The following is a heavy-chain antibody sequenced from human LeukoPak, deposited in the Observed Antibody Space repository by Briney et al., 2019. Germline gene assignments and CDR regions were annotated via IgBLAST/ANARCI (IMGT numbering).Heavy chain of an antibody. CDR2: IYHSGST. V-gene: IGHV4-39*02. D-gene: IGHD3-22*01. Sequence: KASETLSLTCTVSGGSISSYYWGWIRHPPGKGLEWIGTIYHSGSTYYNPSLTSRVTISVDTSKHLFSLQLSSVTGADTAVYYCARDRGYYDSSRPLYYFDYWGQGTLVTVSS. CDR1: GGSISSYY. J-gene: IGHJ4*02. CDR3: ARDRGYYDSSRPLYYFDY.